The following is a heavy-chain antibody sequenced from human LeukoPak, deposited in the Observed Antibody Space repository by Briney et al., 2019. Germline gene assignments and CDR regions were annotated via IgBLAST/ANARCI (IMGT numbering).Heavy chain of an antibody. J-gene: IGHJ5*02. Sequence: SETLSLTCTVSGGSISSYYWSWIRQPPGKGLEWIGYIYYSGSTNYNPSLKSRVTISVDTSKNQFSLQLNSVTPEDTAVYYCARDRHGGYEYNWFDPWGQGTLVTVSS. CDR2: IYYSGST. D-gene: IGHD5-12*01. CDR3: ARDRHGGYEYNWFDP. V-gene: IGHV4-59*12. CDR1: GGSISSYY.